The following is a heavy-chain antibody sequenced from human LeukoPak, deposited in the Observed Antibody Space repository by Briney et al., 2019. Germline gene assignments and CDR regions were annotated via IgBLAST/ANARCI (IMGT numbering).Heavy chain of an antibody. D-gene: IGHD1-14*01. CDR1: GGSISSGGYY. CDR2: IYYSGST. Sequence: SQTLSLTCTVSGGSISSGGYYWSWIRQHPGKGLEWIGYIYYSGSTYYNPSLKSRVTISVDTSKNQFSLKLSSVTAADTAVYYCAREIVGGFNPGAYWGQGTLVTVSS. CDR3: AREIVGGFNPGAY. V-gene: IGHV4-31*03. J-gene: IGHJ4*02.